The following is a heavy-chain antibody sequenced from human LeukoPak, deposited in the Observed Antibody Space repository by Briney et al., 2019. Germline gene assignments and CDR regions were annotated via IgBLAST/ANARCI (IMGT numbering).Heavy chain of an antibody. CDR1: GGSISSYY. Sequence: SETLSLTCTVSGGSISSYYWSWIRQPPGKGLEWIGYIYTSGSTNYNPSLKSRVTISVDTSKNQFSLKLNSVTAADTAVYYCARQWSGYSCFDYWGQGTLVTVSS. CDR3: ARQWSGYSCFDY. CDR2: IYTSGST. V-gene: IGHV4-4*09. J-gene: IGHJ4*02. D-gene: IGHD3-3*01.